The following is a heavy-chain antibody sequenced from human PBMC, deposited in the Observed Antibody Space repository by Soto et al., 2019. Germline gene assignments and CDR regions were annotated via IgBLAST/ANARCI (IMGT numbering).Heavy chain of an antibody. CDR1: GGTFSAAA. CDR2: IMPIFRTA. V-gene: IGHV1-69*12. J-gene: IGHJ6*02. D-gene: IGHD3-16*01. Sequence: QVQVVQSGAEVKKPGSSVKVSCKTSGGTFSAAAISWVRQAPGQGLDWMGGIMPIFRTADYAQKIQGRVTMTADESTSTSYLELSSLRSEDTAVYYCARDKARAQLCGNYCYIMDVWGQGTTVTVTS. CDR3: ARDKARAQLCGNYCYIMDV.